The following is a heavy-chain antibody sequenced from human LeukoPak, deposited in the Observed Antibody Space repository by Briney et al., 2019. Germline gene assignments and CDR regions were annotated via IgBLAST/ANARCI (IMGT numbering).Heavy chain of an antibody. CDR1: GGSISSYT. J-gene: IGHJ6*03. Sequence: ETLSLACSVYGGSISSYTWGWVRQPPGKGLELIGFIFTSAFTNHIPSLKSRVTISVDASKSQLSLRLRSVTAADTAVYYCARHPNKTPYYFYYVDVWGKGTTVTVSS. CDR2: IFTSAFT. CDR3: ARHPNKTPYYFYYVDV. V-gene: IGHV4-4*09. D-gene: IGHD1/OR15-1a*01.